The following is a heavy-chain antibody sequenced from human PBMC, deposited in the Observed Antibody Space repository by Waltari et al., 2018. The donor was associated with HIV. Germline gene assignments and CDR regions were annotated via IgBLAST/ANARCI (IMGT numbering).Heavy chain of an antibody. Sequence: EVHLVESGSGLVQLGGSLRLSCAASGFDFNTFSMNWVRQAPGKGLEWLSYINSGGSNAYYVDSVRGRFTISRDNDKNSLFLQMSSLRDEDSAVYYCATGYGVTTFEYWGQGILVTVSS. CDR3: ATGYGVTTFEY. CDR1: GFDFNTFS. V-gene: IGHV3-48*02. J-gene: IGHJ4*02. CDR2: INSGGSNA. D-gene: IGHD5-18*01.